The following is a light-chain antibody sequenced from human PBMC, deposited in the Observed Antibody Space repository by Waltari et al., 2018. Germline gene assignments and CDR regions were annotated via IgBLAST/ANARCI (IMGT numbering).Light chain of an antibody. CDR3: QTWGTGIWV. Sequence: QLVLTQSPSASASLGASVTNTCTLSSGHSSNVVACPHQQPEKGPRYLMKVNSDGSHSKGDGIPDRFSGSSSGAERYLTISSLQSDDEADYYCQTWGTGIWVFGGGTRLTVL. V-gene: IGLV4-69*01. CDR2: VNSDGSH. CDR1: SGHSSNV. J-gene: IGLJ3*02.